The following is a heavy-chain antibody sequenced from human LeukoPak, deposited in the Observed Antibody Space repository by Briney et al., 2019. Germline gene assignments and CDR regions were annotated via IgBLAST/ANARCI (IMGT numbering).Heavy chain of an antibody. Sequence: SETLSLTCTVSGGSISGYYWSWIRQPPGKGLEWIGYINYSGGTDYNPSLKSRVTISVDTSKNQFSLKLSSVTAADTAVFYCARTISARHHFDYWGQGTLVTVSS. V-gene: IGHV4-59*08. CDR2: INYSGGT. J-gene: IGHJ4*02. CDR3: ARTISARHHFDY. D-gene: IGHD6-25*01. CDR1: GGSISGYY.